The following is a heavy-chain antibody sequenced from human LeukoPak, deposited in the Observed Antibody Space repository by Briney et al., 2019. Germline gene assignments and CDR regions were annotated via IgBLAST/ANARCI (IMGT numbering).Heavy chain of an antibody. Sequence: PSETLSLTCTVSGGSISSSNYYWGWIRQPPGKGLEWFGSINYSGDIYSNPSLKSRVTISVDTSKKQFSRKLSSVTAADTAVYYCARVDIGVVPSTTFDFWGQGNLVTVSS. V-gene: IGHV4-39*01. CDR2: INYSGDI. CDR3: ARVDIGVVPSTTFDF. J-gene: IGHJ4*02. CDR1: GGSISSSNYY. D-gene: IGHD2-2*03.